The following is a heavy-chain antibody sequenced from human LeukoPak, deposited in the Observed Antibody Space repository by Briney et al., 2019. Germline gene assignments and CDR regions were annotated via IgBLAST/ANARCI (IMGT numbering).Heavy chain of an antibody. J-gene: IGHJ4*02. Sequence: AASVKVSCKASGYTFNTYGISWVRQAPGQGLEWLGWISTYNGDTSYVQNLQGRVTMTTDTSTSTAYMELMSLRSDDTAVYYCLRDAQRPRLTPDYWGQGTLVTVSS. CDR3: LRDAQRPRLTPDY. D-gene: IGHD6-25*01. V-gene: IGHV1-18*01. CDR1: GYTFNTYG. CDR2: ISTYNGDT.